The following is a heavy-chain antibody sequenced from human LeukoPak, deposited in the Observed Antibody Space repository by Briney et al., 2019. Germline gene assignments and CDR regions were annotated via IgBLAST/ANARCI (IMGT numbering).Heavy chain of an antibody. J-gene: IGHJ6*04. D-gene: IGHD2-15*01. CDR1: GDTFSNYA. CDR2: IIPIFGTA. V-gene: IGHV1-69*13. Sequence: SVKVSCKASGDTFSNYAFSWVRQAPGQGLEWMGGIIPIFGTANYAQIFQGRVTITADESTSTAYMELSSLTSEDTAVYYCAREAVVAPATVSYYGMDVWGKGTTVTVSS. CDR3: AREAVVAPATVSYYGMDV.